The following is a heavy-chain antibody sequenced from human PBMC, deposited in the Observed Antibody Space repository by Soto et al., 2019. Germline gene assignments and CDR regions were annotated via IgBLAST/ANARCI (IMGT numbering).Heavy chain of an antibody. J-gene: IGHJ4*02. D-gene: IGHD2-2*01. CDR2: IYYSGST. CDR1: GGSISSSSYY. CDR3: ARVPTTLVVPAASFDY. Sequence: PSETLSLTCTVSGGSISSSSYYWGWIRQPPGKGLEWIGSIYYSGSTYYNPSLKSRVTISVDTSKNQFSLKLSSVTAADTAVYYCARVPTTLVVPAASFDYWGQGTLVTVSS. V-gene: IGHV4-39*01.